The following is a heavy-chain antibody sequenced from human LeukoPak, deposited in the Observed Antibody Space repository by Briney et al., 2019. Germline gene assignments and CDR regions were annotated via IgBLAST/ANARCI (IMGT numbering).Heavy chain of an antibody. J-gene: IGHJ4*02. CDR2: IYYSGST. D-gene: IGHD2-2*01. V-gene: IGHV4-59*01. CDR3: ASHCGSTSSAFDY. CDR1: GGSISSYY. Sequence: SETLSLTCTVSGGSISSYYWSWIRQPPGKGLEWIGYIYYSGSTNYNPSLKSRVTISVDTSKNQFSLKLSSVTAADTAVYYCASHCGSTSSAFDYWGQGTLVTVSS.